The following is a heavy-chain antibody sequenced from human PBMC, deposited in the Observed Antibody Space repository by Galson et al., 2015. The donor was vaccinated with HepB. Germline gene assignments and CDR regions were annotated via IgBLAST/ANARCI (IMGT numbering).Heavy chain of an antibody. J-gene: IGHJ6*02. CDR2: ISSSSSTI. V-gene: IGHV3-48*01. CDR1: GFTFSSYS. Sequence: SLRLSCAAFGFTFSSYSMNWVRQAPGKGLEWVSYISSSSSTIQYADSVKGRFTISRDNAKNSLYLQMNSLRAEDTAVYYCARVGISPYYYYGMDVWGQGTTVTVSS. D-gene: IGHD3-10*01. CDR3: ARVGISPYYYYGMDV.